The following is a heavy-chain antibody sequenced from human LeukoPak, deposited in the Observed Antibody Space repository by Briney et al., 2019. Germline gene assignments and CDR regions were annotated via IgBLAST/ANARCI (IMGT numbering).Heavy chain of an antibody. V-gene: IGHV3-30*04. J-gene: IGHJ4*02. CDR1: GFTFSSYA. D-gene: IGHD3-10*01. CDR3: ARDYYGSGSYGDY. Sequence: GRSLRLSCAASGFTFSSYAMHWVRQAPGKGLEWVAVISYDGSNKYYADSVKDRFTISRDNSKNTLYLQMNSLRAEDTAVYYCARDYYGSGSYGDYWGQGTLVTVSS. CDR2: ISYDGSNK.